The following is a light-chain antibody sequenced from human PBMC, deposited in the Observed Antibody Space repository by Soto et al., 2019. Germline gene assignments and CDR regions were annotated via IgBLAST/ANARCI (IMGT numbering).Light chain of an antibody. V-gene: IGLV2-14*01. CDR3: SSYTSSSTYYV. CDR2: DVS. J-gene: IGLJ1*01. Sequence: QPALTQPASVSGSPGQSITISYTGTSSDVGGYNYVSWYQQHPGKAPKLMIYDVSNRPSGVSNRFSGSKSGNTASLTISGLQAEDEADYYCSSYTSSSTYYVFGTGTKVTVL. CDR1: SSDVGGYNY.